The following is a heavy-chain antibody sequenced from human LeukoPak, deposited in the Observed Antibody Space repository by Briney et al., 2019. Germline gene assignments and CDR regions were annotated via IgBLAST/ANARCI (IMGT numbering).Heavy chain of an antibody. J-gene: IGHJ4*02. D-gene: IGHD3-10*01. CDR2: ISSNGGST. CDR1: GFTFSSYA. Sequence: PGGSLRLSRAASGFTFSSYAMHWVRQAPGKGLEYVSAISSNGGSTYYANSVKGRFTISRDNAKNSLYLQMNSLRAEDTAVYYCARDHYYGSGSYYPDYWGQGTLVTVSS. V-gene: IGHV3-64*01. CDR3: ARDHYYGSGSYYPDY.